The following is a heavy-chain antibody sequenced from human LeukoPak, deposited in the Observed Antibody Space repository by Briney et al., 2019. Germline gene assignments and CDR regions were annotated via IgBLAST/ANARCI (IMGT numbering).Heavy chain of an antibody. CDR2: IHSGGTT. CDR1: GFTVSNNY. Sequence: PGGSLRLSCAASGFTVSNNYMSWVRQAPGKGLEWVSVIHSGGTTNYADSVQGRFTISRANSKTTVYLHMNSLRAEDTAVYYCARDSDSGYGPFASWGQGTLATVSS. V-gene: IGHV3-53*01. CDR3: ARDSDSGYGPFAS. D-gene: IGHD5-12*01. J-gene: IGHJ4*02.